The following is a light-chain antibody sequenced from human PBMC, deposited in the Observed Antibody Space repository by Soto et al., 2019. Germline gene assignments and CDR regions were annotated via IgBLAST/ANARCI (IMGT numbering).Light chain of an antibody. Sequence: QSALTQPASLSGSPGQSITISCTGTSSDIGAYDHVSWFQQHPGKAPKLMISEGNKRPSGVSNRFSGSKSGNTASLTISRLLVEDEAEYFCFSGTTTSSSVFGTGTKVTVL. V-gene: IGLV2-14*02. CDR1: SSDIGAYDH. CDR3: FSGTTTSSSV. J-gene: IGLJ1*01. CDR2: EGN.